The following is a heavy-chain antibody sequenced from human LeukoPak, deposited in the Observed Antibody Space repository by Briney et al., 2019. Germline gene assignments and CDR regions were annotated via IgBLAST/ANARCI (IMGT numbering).Heavy chain of an antibody. CDR1: GASISSYY. CDR2: IYYSGST. CDR3: ARYCSSSSCHFDY. V-gene: IGHV4-59*01. Sequence: SETLSLTCTLSGASISSYYCRCIRQPPGKGREWIGHIYYSGSTNYNPSLKSRVPLSEETPKKQFTLKLSSVTAAETAVYYCARYCSSSSCHFDYWGQGTLVTVSS. J-gene: IGHJ4*02. D-gene: IGHD2-2*01.